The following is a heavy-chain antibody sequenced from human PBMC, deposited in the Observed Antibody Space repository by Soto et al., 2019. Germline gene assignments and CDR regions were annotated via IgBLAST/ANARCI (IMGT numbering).Heavy chain of an antibody. CDR1: GGSISSYY. D-gene: IGHD5-18*01. CDR3: ARSGYSYGYYYYYYMDV. Sequence: PSETLSLTCTVSGGSISSYYWSWIRQPPGKGLEWIGYIYYSGSTNYNPSLKIRVTISVDTSKNQFSLKLSSVTAADTAVYYCARSGYSYGYYYYYYMDVWGKGTTVTVSS. CDR2: IYYSGST. V-gene: IGHV4-59*01. J-gene: IGHJ6*03.